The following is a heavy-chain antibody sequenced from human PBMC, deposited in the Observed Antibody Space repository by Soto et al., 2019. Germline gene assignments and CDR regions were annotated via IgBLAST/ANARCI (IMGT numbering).Heavy chain of an antibody. CDR1: TYSISSGYY. V-gene: IGHV4-38-2*02. CDR2: IYHSGST. J-gene: IGHJ5*02. Sequence: PSETLSLTCAVSTYSISSGYYWGWIRQPPGKGLEWIGSIYHSGSTYYNPSLKSRVTISVDTSKNQFSLKVNSVTAADTAVYYCGRDFLSFDPWGQGTLVTVSS. CDR3: GRDFLSFDP.